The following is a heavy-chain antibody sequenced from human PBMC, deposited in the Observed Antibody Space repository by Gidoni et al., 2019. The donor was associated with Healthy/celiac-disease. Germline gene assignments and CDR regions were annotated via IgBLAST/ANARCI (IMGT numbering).Heavy chain of an antibody. D-gene: IGHD3-10*01. V-gene: IGHV3-30-3*01. CDR1: VFTFSSYA. J-gene: IGHJ6*03. CDR3: ARDSGGYYYYMDV. CDR2: ISYDGSNK. Sequence: QVQLVESGGGVVQPGRSLRLSCAASVFTFSSYAMPWVRQAPGKGLGWVAVISYDGSNKYYADSVKGRFTISRDNSKNTLYLQMNSLRAEDTAVYYCARDSGGYYYYMDVWGKGTTVTVSS.